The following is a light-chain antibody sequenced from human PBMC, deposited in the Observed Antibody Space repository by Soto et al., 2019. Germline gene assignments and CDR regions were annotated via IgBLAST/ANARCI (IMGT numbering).Light chain of an antibody. CDR2: GAS. J-gene: IGKJ4*01. CDR3: QQYGSSPPVT. Sequence: EVVLTQSPGTLSLSPGERATLSCRASQSVGSTYLAWYQQKPGQAPRLLIYGASTRATGIPARFSGSGSGTEFTLTISSLQSEDFAVYYCQQYGSSPPVTFGGGTKVDIK. V-gene: IGKV3-20*01. CDR1: QSVGSTY.